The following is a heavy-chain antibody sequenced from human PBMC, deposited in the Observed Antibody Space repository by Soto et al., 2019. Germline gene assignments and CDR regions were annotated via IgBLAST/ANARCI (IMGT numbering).Heavy chain of an antibody. CDR1: GFSFSSYG. D-gene: IGHD3-10*01. CDR2: VGHDGSAQ. Sequence: QVQLVESGGGVVQPGRSLRLSCAASGFSFSSYGMHWVRQAPGKGLEWVTVVGHDGSAQEYADSVKGRFTISRDTSKNTLYLQMDSLRAEDTAVYYCAKEFLPIPMVYWYFDLWGRGTLVTVSS. J-gene: IGHJ2*01. CDR3: AKEFLPIPMVYWYFDL. V-gene: IGHV3-30*18.